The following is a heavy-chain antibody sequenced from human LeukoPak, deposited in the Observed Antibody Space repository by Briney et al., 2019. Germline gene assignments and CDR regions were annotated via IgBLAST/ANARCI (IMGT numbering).Heavy chain of an antibody. J-gene: IGHJ4*02. V-gene: IGHV1-69*01. D-gene: IGHD2-8*01. Sequence: GASGKVSCKASGRTFSSYAISWVRQAPGQGLEWMGGIIPIFGTANYAQKFQGRVTITADESTSTAYMELSSLRSEDTAVYYCVRRWSYYFDYWDQGTLVTVSS. CDR1: GRTFSSYA. CDR3: VRRWSYYFDY. CDR2: IIPIFGTA.